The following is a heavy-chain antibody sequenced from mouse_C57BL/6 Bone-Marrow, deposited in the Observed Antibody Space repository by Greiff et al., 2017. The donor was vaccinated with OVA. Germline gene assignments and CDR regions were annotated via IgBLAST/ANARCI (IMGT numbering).Heavy chain of an antibody. Sequence: EVKLMESGPGLVKPSQSLSLTCSVTGYSITSGYYWNWIRQFPGNKLEWMGYISYDGSNNYNPSLKNRISITRDTSKNQFFLKLNSVTTEDTATYYCARDYYGSSWFAYWGQGTLVTVSA. J-gene: IGHJ3*01. CDR2: ISYDGSN. CDR3: ARDYYGSSWFAY. V-gene: IGHV3-6*01. CDR1: GYSITSGYY. D-gene: IGHD1-1*01.